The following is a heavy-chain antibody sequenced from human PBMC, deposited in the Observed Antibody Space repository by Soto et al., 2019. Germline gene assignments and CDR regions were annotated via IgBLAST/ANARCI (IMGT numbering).Heavy chain of an antibody. CDR1: GGSISSYY. CDR2: IYYSGST. CDR3: ARGRLAAAGHDY. J-gene: IGHJ4*02. V-gene: IGHV4-59*01. Sequence: ETLSLTCTGSGGSISSYYWSWIRQPPGKGLEWIGYIYYSGSTNYNPSLKSRVTISVDTSKNQFSLKLSSVTAADTAVYYCARGRLAAAGHDYWGQGTLVTVSS. D-gene: IGHD6-13*01.